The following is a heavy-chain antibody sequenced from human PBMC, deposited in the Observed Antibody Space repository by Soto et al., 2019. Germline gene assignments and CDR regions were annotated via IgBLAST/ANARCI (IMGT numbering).Heavy chain of an antibody. D-gene: IGHD2-15*01. CDR1: GGSFSGYY. Sequence: SETLSLTCAVYGGSFSGYYWSWIRQPPGKGLEWIGEINHSGSTNYNPSLKSRVTISVDTSKNQFSLKLSSVTAADTAVYYCARGYCSGGSCYSGLYYYYYYYMDVWGKGTTVTVSS. CDR2: INHSGST. J-gene: IGHJ6*03. CDR3: ARGYCSGGSCYSGLYYYYYYYMDV. V-gene: IGHV4-34*01.